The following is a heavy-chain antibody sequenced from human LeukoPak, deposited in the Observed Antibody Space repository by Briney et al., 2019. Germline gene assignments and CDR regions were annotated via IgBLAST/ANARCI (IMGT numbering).Heavy chain of an antibody. CDR1: GFTFSTYV. V-gene: IGHV3-21*01. Sequence: GGSLRLSCAASGFTFSTYVMSWVRQAPGKGLEWVSFISSSSSYIYYADSVKGRFTISRDNAKNSLYLQMNSLRAEDTAVYYCARDIVMAPYYFEYWGQGTLVTVSS. CDR2: ISSSSSYI. J-gene: IGHJ4*02. D-gene: IGHD3-16*01. CDR3: ARDIVMAPYYFEY.